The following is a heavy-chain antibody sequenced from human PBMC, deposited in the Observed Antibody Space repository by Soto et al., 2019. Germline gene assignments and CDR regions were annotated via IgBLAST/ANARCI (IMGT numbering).Heavy chain of an antibody. D-gene: IGHD3-3*01. V-gene: IGHV1-69*13. CDR3: ARRNFGVVTYYYGMDV. CDR2: IIPIFGTA. CDR1: GGTFSCYA. Sequence: GASVKVSCKASGGTFSCYAMSWVRQAPGQGLEWMGGIIPIFGTANYAQKFQGRVTITADESTSTAYMELSSLRSEDTAVYYCARRNFGVVTYYYGMDVWGQATTVTVSS. J-gene: IGHJ6*02.